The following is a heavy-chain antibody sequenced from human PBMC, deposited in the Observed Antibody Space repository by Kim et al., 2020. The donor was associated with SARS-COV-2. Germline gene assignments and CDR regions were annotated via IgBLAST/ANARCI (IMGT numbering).Heavy chain of an antibody. J-gene: IGHJ1*01. Sequence: GGSLRLSCAASGFTFNSYAMSWVRQAPGKGLEWFSGIRQSGGNTEYADSVKGRFSISRDNSKNTLYLQMNRLRAEDTAVYYCAKVTSGSSGWFEYFQRWGQGTLVTVSS. V-gene: IGHV3-23*01. CDR1: GFTFNSYA. CDR3: AKVTSGSSGWFEYFQR. CDR2: IRQSGGNT. D-gene: IGHD6-19*01.